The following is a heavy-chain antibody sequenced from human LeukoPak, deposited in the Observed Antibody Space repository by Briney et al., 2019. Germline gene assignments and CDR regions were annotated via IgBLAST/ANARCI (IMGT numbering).Heavy chain of an antibody. D-gene: IGHD5-18*01. J-gene: IGHJ4*02. CDR3: ARHRGYSPFDY. Sequence: PSETLSLTCTVSGGSISSYYWSWVRQPPGKGLEWIGYIYYSGSTNYNPSLKSRVTISVDTSKNQSSLKLSSVTAADTAVYYCARHRGYSPFDYWGQGTLVTVSS. CDR1: GGSISSYY. CDR2: IYYSGST. V-gene: IGHV4-59*08.